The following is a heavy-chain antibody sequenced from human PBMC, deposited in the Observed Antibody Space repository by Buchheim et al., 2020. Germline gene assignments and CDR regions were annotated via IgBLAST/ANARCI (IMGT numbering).Heavy chain of an antibody. V-gene: IGHV4-34*01. CDR1: GGSFSTYY. D-gene: IGHD2-15*01. CDR2: INHSGTT. J-gene: IGHJ4*02. CDR3: ARFRYCSGGSCRYFDY. Sequence: QVQLQQWGTGLLKPSETLSLTCAVYGGSFSTYYWNWIRQPPGKGLEWIGEINHSGTTNYNPSLKSRVTISVDTSKNQFSLKLSSVTAADTAVYYCARFRYCSGGSCRYFDYWGQGTL.